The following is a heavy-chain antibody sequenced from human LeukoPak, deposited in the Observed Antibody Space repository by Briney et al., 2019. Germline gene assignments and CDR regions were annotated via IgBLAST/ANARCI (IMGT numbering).Heavy chain of an antibody. V-gene: IGHV4-59*01. D-gene: IGHD2-2*01. Sequence: SETLSLTCTVSGGSISSYYWSWIRQPPGKGLEWIGCIYYSGSTNYNPSLKSRVTISVDTSKNQFSLKLSSVTAADTAVYYCAREWYQLPFDYWGQGTLVTVSS. J-gene: IGHJ4*02. CDR2: IYYSGST. CDR3: AREWYQLPFDY. CDR1: GGSISSYY.